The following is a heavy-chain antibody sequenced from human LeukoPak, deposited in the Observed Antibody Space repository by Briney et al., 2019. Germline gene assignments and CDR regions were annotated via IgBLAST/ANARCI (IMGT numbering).Heavy chain of an antibody. CDR1: GFTFDICA. CDR2: IGSTDT. Sequence: GGSLRLSCVASGFTFDICAMSWVRQAPGKGLEWVSSIGSTDTYYADSVKGRFTISRDNSKNTLFLQMVSLRAEDTAVYYCAKFEGALLGNYYMDVWGKGTTVTVSS. CDR3: AKFEGALLGNYYMDV. J-gene: IGHJ6*03. V-gene: IGHV3-23*01.